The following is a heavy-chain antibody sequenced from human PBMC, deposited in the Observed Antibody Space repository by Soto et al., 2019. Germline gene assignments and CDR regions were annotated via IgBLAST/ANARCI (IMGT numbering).Heavy chain of an antibody. CDR2: IDSSGSST. CDR1: DFTFTTYA. V-gene: IGHV3-23*04. D-gene: IGHD3-9*01. CDR3: ATRTTMTGRPFDN. J-gene: IGHJ4*02. Sequence: EVQLVESGGVVVQPGGSLRLSCAASDFTFTTYAMSWVRQAPGKGLEWVSAIDSSGSSTYYADSVKGRFTSSRDNPKTTLYLQMTSLRAEDTAVYYCATRTTMTGRPFDNWGQGTLVIVSS.